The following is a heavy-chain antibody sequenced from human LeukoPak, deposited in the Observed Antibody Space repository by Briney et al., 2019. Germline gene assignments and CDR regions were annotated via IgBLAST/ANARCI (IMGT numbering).Heavy chain of an antibody. CDR2: INHSGST. CDR3: ARSPGYSSGLHFDY. CDR1: GGSISSTSNY. D-gene: IGHD6-19*01. V-gene: IGHV4-39*07. Sequence: SETLSLTCSVSGGSISSTSNYWGWIRQPPGTGLEWIGEINHSGSTNYNPSLKSRVTISVDTSKNQFSLKLSSVTAADTAVYYCARSPGYSSGLHFDYWGQGTLVTVSS. J-gene: IGHJ4*02.